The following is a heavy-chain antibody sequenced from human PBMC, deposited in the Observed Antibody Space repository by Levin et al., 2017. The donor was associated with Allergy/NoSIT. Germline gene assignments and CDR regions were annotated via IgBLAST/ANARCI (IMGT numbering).Heavy chain of an antibody. J-gene: IGHJ2*01. CDR3: ARDHETSGSWHFDL. D-gene: IGHD3-10*01. CDR1: GGSIYTNDW. V-gene: IGHV4-4*02. Sequence: SQTLSLTCAVSGGSIYTNDWWNWVRQSPGKGLEWIGEVHHGGNVNYNPSLKRRVLISLDKSKNQFSLILTSLTAADTAVYYCARDHETSGSWHFDLWGRGTLVIVSS. CDR2: VHHGGNV.